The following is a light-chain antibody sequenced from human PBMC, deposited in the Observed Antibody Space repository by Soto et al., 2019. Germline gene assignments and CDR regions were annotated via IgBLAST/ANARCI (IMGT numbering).Light chain of an antibody. V-gene: IGKV1-6*01. J-gene: IGKJ1*01. CDR1: QGIRND. CDR3: LQNHNYPWT. CDR2: AAS. Sequence: AIQMTQSPSSLSASVGDRVTITCRASQGIRNDLGWYQQKPGKAPQLLIYAASTLHSGVPSNFSGSGSGTDFTLTISSLQPEDFSTYYGLQNHNYPWTFGQGTEVEVK.